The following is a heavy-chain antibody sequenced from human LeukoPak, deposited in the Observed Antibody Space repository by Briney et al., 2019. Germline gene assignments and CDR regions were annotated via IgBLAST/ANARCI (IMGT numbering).Heavy chain of an antibody. Sequence: SETLSLTCTVSGGSISSYYWSWIRQPPGKGLEWIGYIYYSGSTNYNPSLKSRVTISVDTSKNQFSLKLSSVTAADTAVYYCARGEMAAGLDYWGQGTLVTVSS. V-gene: IGHV4-59*01. D-gene: IGHD5-24*01. CDR2: IYYSGST. CDR1: GGSISSYY. CDR3: ARGEMAAGLDY. J-gene: IGHJ4*02.